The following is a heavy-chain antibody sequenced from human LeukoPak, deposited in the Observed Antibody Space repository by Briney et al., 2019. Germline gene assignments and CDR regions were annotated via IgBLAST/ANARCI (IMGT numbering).Heavy chain of an antibody. V-gene: IGHV4-61*02. Sequence: PSETLSLTCTVSGDSISSGSYYWSWIRQPAGKGLEWIGRIYTSGSTNYNPSLKSRVTISVDTSKNQFSLKLSSVTAADTAVYYCARDDRVNPTGAFDIWGQGTMVTVSS. CDR2: IYTSGST. J-gene: IGHJ3*02. D-gene: IGHD4-17*01. CDR3: ARDDRVNPTGAFDI. CDR1: GDSISSGSYY.